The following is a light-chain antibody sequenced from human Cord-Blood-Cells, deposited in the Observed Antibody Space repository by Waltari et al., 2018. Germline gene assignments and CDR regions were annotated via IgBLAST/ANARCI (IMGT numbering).Light chain of an antibody. CDR1: QSVSSSY. V-gene: IGKV3-20*01. J-gene: IGKJ2*01. CDR3: QQYGSSHT. Sequence: EIVLTQSPGTLSLSPGERAPLSCRASQSVSSSYLAWYQQKPGQAPRLLLYGASSRATGIPDRFSGSGSGTDFTLTISRLEPEDFAVYYCQQYGSSHTFGQGTKLEIK. CDR2: GAS.